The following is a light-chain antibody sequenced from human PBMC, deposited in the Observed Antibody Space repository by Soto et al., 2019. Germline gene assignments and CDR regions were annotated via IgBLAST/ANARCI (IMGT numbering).Light chain of an antibody. CDR1: SSDVGGHNY. CDR2: EVS. J-gene: IGLJ3*02. CDR3: SSTAGNNNLV. V-gene: IGLV2-8*01. Sequence: QSVLTQSPSASGSPGQSVTISCTGTSSDVGGHNYVSWYQHHPGKAPKLIIYEVSKRPPGVPDRFSGSKSANTASLTVSGLQAEDEAFYYCSSTAGNNNLVFGGGTKLTVL.